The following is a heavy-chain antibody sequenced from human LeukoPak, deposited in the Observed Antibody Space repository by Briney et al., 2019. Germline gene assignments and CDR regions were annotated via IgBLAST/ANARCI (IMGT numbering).Heavy chain of an antibody. CDR2: ISFDEGDG. V-gene: IGHV3-30*04. D-gene: IGHD3-22*01. J-gene: IGHJ3*02. CDR1: GFTFSSYV. CDR3: ASTIRAPRGWSFNALDI. Sequence: GRSLRLSCAASGFTFSSYVMHWVRQAPGKGLEWVALISFDEGDGYYADSVKGRFTISRDNSKNTLYLQMNSLRVEDTAMYSCASTIRAPRGWSFNALDIWGQGTMVTVSS.